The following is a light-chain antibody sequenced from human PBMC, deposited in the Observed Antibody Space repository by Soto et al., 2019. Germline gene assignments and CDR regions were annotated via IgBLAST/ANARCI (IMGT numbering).Light chain of an antibody. CDR2: DAS. CDR3: QQYDSSSPT. V-gene: IGKV1-5*01. CDR1: QNISVW. J-gene: IGKJ2*01. Sequence: DIQMTQSPSTLSASVVDGVTITCRASQNISVWLAWYQQRPGKAPKFLIYDASNLETGVSSRFSGSGSGTEFTLTIRRLQPDDFATYYCQQYDSSSPTFGQGTNLEIK.